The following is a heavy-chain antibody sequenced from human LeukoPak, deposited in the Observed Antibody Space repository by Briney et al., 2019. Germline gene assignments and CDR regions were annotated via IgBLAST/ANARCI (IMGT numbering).Heavy chain of an antibody. CDR3: ARDRAEGMATIIDAFDN. Sequence: GGSLRLSCVASGRTVSSNYMSWVRQAPGKLLEWVSVIYSGNSTYYADSVKGRFTISRDNSKNTLYLQMNSLRAEDTAVYYCARDRAEGMATIIDAFDNWGQGTMVTVSS. D-gene: IGHD5-24*01. CDR2: IYSGNST. J-gene: IGHJ3*02. V-gene: IGHV3-66*01. CDR1: GRTVSSNY.